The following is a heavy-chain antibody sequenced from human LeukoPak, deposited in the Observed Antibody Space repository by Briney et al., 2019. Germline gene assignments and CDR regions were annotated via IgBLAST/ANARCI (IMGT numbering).Heavy chain of an antibody. V-gene: IGHV3-23*01. CDR2: ISGSGGST. D-gene: IGHD3-9*01. J-gene: IGHJ4*02. CDR3: AKAGGLDYDILTGY. CDR1: GFTFSSNY. Sequence: GGSLRLSCAASGFTFSSNYMNWVRQAPGKGLEWVSAISGSGGSTYYADSVKGRFTISRDNSKNTLYLQMNSLRAEDTAVYYCAKAGGLDYDILTGYWGQGTLVTVSS.